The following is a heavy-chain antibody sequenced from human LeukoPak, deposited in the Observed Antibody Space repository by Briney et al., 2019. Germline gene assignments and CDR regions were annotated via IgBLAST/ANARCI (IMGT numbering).Heavy chain of an antibody. CDR2: ISHSGTT. CDR1: GGSFSDYQ. D-gene: IGHD1-20*01. Sequence: SETLSLTCAVSGGSFSDYQWNWIRQSPGKGLEWLGEISHSGTTTYNPSLKSRVTISVDKSKNQFSLKLSSVTAADAAVYYCARLNNWNAWEFDYWGQGTLVTVSS. V-gene: IGHV4-34*01. J-gene: IGHJ4*02. CDR3: ARLNNWNAWEFDY.